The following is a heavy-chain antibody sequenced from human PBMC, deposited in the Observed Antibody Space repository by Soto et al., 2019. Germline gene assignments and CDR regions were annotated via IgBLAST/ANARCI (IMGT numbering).Heavy chain of an antibody. CDR2: ISYDGSNK. V-gene: IGHV3-30*18. J-gene: IGHJ6*02. Sequence: QVQLVESGGGVVQPGRSLRLSCAASGFTFSSYGMHWVRQAPGKGLEWVAVISYDGSNKYYADSVKGRFTISRDNSKNTMYLQMNSLRAEDTAVYYCAKDLRCSGIPEGMDVWGQGPTVTVSS. CDR3: AKDLRCSGIPEGMDV. D-gene: IGHD3-10*02. CDR1: GFTFSSYG.